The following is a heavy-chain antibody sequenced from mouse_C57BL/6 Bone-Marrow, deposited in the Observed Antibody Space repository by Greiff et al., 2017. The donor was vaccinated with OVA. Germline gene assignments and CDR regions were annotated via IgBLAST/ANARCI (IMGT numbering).Heavy chain of an antibody. CDR2: INPSSGYT. Sequence: QVQLQQSGAELARPGASVKMSCKASGYTFTSYTMHWVKQRPGQGLEWIGYINPSSGYTKYNQKFKDKATLTADKSSSTAYMQLSSLTSEDSAVYYCAYYGSPLYAMDYWGQGTSVTVSS. D-gene: IGHD1-1*01. CDR3: AYYGSPLYAMDY. V-gene: IGHV1-4*01. J-gene: IGHJ4*01. CDR1: GYTFTSYT.